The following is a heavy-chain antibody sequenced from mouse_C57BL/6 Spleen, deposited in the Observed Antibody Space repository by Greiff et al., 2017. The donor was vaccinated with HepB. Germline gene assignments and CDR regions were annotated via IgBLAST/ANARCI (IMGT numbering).Heavy chain of an antibody. CDR1: GYTFTSYW. CDR3: ARGYYGSSYVGYAMDY. Sequence: QVHVKQPGAELVKPGASVKLSCKASGYTFTSYWMHWVKQRPGQGLEWIGMIHPNSGSTNYNEKFKSKATLTVDKSSSTAYMQLSSLTSEDSAVYYCARGYYGSSYVGYAMDYWGQGTSVTVSS. V-gene: IGHV1-64*01. CDR2: IHPNSGST. J-gene: IGHJ4*01. D-gene: IGHD1-1*01.